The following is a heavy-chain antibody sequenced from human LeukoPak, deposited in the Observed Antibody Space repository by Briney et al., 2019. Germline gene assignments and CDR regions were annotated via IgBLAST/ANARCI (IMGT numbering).Heavy chain of an antibody. D-gene: IGHD5-18*01. J-gene: IGHJ4*01. CDR3: ARAYFDSYGYFDY. V-gene: IGHV4-39*07. CDR1: GDSITNTNYY. Sequence: KPSETLSLTCTVSGDSITNTNYYWGWIRQSPGKGLEWIGSIYYTGSTYYSPSLKSRVTILVDTSKTQFSLNLSSVTAADTAVYYCARAYFDSYGYFDYWGHGNLVTVSS. CDR2: IYYTGST.